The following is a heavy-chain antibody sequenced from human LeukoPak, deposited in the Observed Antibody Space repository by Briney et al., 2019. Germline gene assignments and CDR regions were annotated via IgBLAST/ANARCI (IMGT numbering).Heavy chain of an antibody. D-gene: IGHD3-10*01. V-gene: IGHV4-61*02. CDR3: ARMSMVRGFDY. J-gene: IGHJ4*02. CDR2: IYTSGST. Sequence: PSQTLSLTCTVSGGSISSGSYYWSWIRQPAGKGLEWIGRIYTSGSTNYNPSLKSRVTISVDTSKNQFSLKLNSVTAADTAVYYCARMSMVRGFDYWGQGTLVTVSS. CDR1: GGSISSGSYY.